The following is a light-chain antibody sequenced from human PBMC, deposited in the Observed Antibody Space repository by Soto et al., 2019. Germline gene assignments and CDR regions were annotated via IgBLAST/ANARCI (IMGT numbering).Light chain of an antibody. J-gene: IGKJ1*01. V-gene: IGKV3-11*01. CDR3: QQRSNWPPWT. CDR1: QSVSSY. CDR2: DAS. Sequence: EIVLTQSPATLSXXXXXXXXXXXRPSQSVSSYLAWYQQKPGQAPRLLIYDASNRATGIPARFSGSGSGTDFTLTISSLEPEDFAVYYCQQRSNWPPWTFGQGTKVDI.